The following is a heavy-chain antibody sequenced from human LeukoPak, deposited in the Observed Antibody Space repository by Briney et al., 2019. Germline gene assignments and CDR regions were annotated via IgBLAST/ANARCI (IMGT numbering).Heavy chain of an antibody. V-gene: IGHV3-48*01. CDR3: ARVHGGYPFDQ. CDR2: ISSVSSTI. CDR1: GFIFSSYS. D-gene: IGHD2-15*01. J-gene: IGHJ4*02. Sequence: GGSLRLSCAASGFIFSSYSMNWVRQAPGKGLEWISFISSVSSTIFYADSVKGRFNVSRDNVKNSLYLQMNGLRAEDTAVYYCARVHGGYPFDQWGQGTLVTVSS.